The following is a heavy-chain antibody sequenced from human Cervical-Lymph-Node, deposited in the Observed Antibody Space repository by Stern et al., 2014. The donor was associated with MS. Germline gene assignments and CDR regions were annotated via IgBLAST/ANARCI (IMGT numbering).Heavy chain of an antibody. V-gene: IGHV5-51*01. CDR3: ASSYCGTDCSFDY. CDR2: IYPGDSDT. J-gene: IGHJ4*02. CDR1: GYSFPNAW. Sequence: EVQLLDSGAEVKKPGESLKISCKGAGYSFPNAWIAWVRQMPGKGLEWMGIIYPGDSDTRYSPSFQGQFTISADKSIRTAYLQWSSLKASDTAMYYCASSYCGTDCSFDYWGQGTLVTVSS. D-gene: IGHD2-21*02.